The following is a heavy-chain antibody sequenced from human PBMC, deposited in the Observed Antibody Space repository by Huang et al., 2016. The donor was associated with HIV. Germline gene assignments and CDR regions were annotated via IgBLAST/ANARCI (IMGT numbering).Heavy chain of an antibody. J-gene: IGHJ4*02. CDR3: ARLPGSITMIRGVITDPY. Sequence: QLQLQESGPGLVKPSETLSLTCTVSGGSIRSYNYYWGWIRQPPGKGLEWIGSIYYSGSTYYNPSLKRLVTITVDTSKNHFSLRMRSVTAADTAVYYCARLPGSITMIRGVITDPYWGQGTLVTVSS. CDR1: GGSIRSYNYY. D-gene: IGHD3-10*01. CDR2: IYYSGST. V-gene: IGHV4-39*02.